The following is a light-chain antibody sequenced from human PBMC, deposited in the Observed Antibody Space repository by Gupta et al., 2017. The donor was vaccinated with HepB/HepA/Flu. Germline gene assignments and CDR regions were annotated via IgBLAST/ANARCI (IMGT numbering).Light chain of an antibody. CDR3: AAWDNSLSGYV. V-gene: IGLV1-47*02. Sequence: QSVLTQPPSASGTPGQRVTISCSGSSSNVGRDNVYWYQQLPGTAPKLLSYNDDQRPSGVPDRFSGSKSGTSASLAISGLRSEDEADYYCAAWDNSLSGYVFGTGTGVTVL. CDR1: SSNVGRDN. CDR2: NDD. J-gene: IGLJ1*01.